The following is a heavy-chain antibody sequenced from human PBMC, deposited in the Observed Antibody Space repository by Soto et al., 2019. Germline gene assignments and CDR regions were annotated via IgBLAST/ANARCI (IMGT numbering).Heavy chain of an antibody. D-gene: IGHD3-16*01. CDR3: AKVAGGLGYFDL. V-gene: IGHV3-23*01. J-gene: IGHJ2*01. Sequence: EVQLLESGGGLARPGGSLKLCCVASGFIFSDYGMTWVRQAPGKGLEWVATISASGGNIEYTDSLKGRFTISRDNSKNTVYLQLNALTAGDTAIYYCAKVAGGLGYFDLWGRGTLVTVSS. CDR2: ISASGGNI. CDR1: GFIFSDYG.